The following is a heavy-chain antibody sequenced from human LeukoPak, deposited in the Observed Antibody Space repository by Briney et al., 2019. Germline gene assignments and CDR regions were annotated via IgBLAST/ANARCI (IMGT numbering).Heavy chain of an antibody. Sequence: PGGSLRPSCAASGFTFSSYAMSWVRQAPGKGLEWVSAISGSGGSTYYADSVKGRFTISRDNSKNTLYLQMNSLRAEDTAVYYCAKDVSSVYYYALLDYWGQGPLVTVSS. CDR3: AKDVSSVYYYALLDY. CDR2: ISGSGGST. V-gene: IGHV3-23*01. D-gene: IGHD3-22*01. J-gene: IGHJ4*02. CDR1: GFTFSSYA.